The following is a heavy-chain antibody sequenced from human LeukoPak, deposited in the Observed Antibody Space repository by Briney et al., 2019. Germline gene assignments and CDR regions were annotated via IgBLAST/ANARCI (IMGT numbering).Heavy chain of an antibody. CDR1: GYTFSSYD. CDR3: ARDVSSWGRANWFDP. J-gene: IGHJ5*02. D-gene: IGHD6-13*01. Sequence: GASVKVSCKASGYTFSSYDINWVRQAAGQGLEWMGWMNPNSGNAGYAQKFQGRISITRNTSTNTAYMELSGLRSEDTAVYYCARDVSSWGRANWFDPWGQGTLVTVSS. V-gene: IGHV1-8*01. CDR2: MNPNSGNA.